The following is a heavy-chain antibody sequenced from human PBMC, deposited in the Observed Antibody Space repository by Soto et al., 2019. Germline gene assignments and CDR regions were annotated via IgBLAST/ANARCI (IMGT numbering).Heavy chain of an antibody. CDR1: GYTFTSYY. V-gene: IGHV1-46*01. CDR2: INPSGGST. D-gene: IGHD1-1*01. CDR3: ARDQGMATTSGAFDI. Sequence: ASVKVSCKASGYTFTSYYMHWVRQAPGQGLEWMGIINPSGGSTSYAQKFQGRVTMTRDTSTSTVYMELSSLRSEDTAVYYCARDQGMATTSGAFDIWGQGTMVTVSS. J-gene: IGHJ3*02.